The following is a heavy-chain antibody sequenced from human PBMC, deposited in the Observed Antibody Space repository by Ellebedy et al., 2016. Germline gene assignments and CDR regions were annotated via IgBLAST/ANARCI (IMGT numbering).Heavy chain of an antibody. CDR3: ARASVVAAMGDY. V-gene: IGHV1-69*04. J-gene: IGHJ4*02. Sequence: SVKVSXXASGYTFTSYYMHWVRQAPGQGLEWMGRIIPILGIANYAQKFQGRVTITADKSTSTAYMELSSLRSEDTAVYYCARASVVAAMGDYWGQGTLVTVSS. D-gene: IGHD2-15*01. CDR2: IIPILGIA. CDR1: GYTFTSYY.